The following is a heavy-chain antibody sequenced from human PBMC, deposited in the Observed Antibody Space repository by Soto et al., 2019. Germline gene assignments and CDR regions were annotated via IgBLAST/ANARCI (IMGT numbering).Heavy chain of an antibody. CDR1: GASLSDNY. V-gene: IGHV4-34*01. Sequence: SEPLSLTCAVYGASLSDNYCNWLRQPPGMGLEWIGEINHSGNTNYNPSLRSRVTISIETSNNQLSLNLRSVTAADSAVYHCGRESGETWDYEASWGQGTPVTVAS. CDR2: INHSGNT. J-gene: IGHJ5*02. D-gene: IGHD1-7*01. CDR3: GRESGETWDYEAS.